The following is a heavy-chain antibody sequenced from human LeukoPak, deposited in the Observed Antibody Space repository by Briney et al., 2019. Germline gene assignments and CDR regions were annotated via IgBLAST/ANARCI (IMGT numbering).Heavy chain of an antibody. V-gene: IGHV1-2*02. J-gene: IGHJ3*02. Sequence: ASVRVSCKASGFTFSEYYIHWVRQAPGQGPEWMGWINPKTGDTDSAQKFQGRVTLTSDSSIGTASMDLSGLTSADTAMYYCARAGEDSTGHYDVFHIWGQGTMLTVSS. CDR2: INPKTGDT. D-gene: IGHD3-22*01. CDR1: GFTFSEYY. CDR3: ARAGEDSTGHYDVFHI.